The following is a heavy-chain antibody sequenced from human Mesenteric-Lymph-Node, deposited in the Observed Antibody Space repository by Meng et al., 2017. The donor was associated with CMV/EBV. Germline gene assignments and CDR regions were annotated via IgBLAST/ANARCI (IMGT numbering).Heavy chain of an antibody. D-gene: IGHD2-2*02. CDR1: GGTFSSFA. Sequence: SVKVSCKASGGTFSSFAITWVRQAPGQGLEWMGGIIPIFGTANYAQKFQGRVTITTDESTSTAFMELSSLRSEDTAVYYCARSHCSSTSCYRGGGRYYYYYGMDVWGQGTTVTVSS. CDR2: IIPIFGTA. J-gene: IGHJ6*02. CDR3: ARSHCSSTSCYRGGGRYYYYYGMDV. V-gene: IGHV1-69*05.